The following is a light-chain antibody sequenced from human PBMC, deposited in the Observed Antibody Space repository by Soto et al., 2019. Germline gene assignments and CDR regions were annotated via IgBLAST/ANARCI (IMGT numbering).Light chain of an antibody. CDR2: GAS. Sequence: EIVMTQSTATLSVSPGERATLSCRASQSVSSNLAWYQQKPGQAPRLLIYGASTRATGIPARFSGSGSGTDFTLTISSLEPEDFAVYYCQQRVFRVTFGGGAKVDIK. V-gene: IGKV3-15*01. CDR3: QQRVFRVT. CDR1: QSVSSN. J-gene: IGKJ4*01.